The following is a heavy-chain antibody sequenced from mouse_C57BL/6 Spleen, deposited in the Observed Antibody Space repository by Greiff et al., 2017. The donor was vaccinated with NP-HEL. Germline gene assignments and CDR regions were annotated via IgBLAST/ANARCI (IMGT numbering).Heavy chain of an antibody. Sequence: QVQLQQPGAELVMPGASVKLSCKASGYTFTSYWMHWVKQRPGQGLEWIGEIDPSDSYTNYNQKFKGKSTLTVDKSSSTAYMQLSSLTSEDSAVYYCARGNYDSAFAYWGQGTLVTVSA. V-gene: IGHV1-69*01. J-gene: IGHJ3*01. CDR1: GYTFTSYW. D-gene: IGHD2-1*01. CDR2: IDPSDSYT. CDR3: ARGNYDSAFAY.